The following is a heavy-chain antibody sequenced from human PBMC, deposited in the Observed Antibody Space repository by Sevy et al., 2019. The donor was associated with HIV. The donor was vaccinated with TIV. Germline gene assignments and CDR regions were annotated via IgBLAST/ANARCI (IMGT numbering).Heavy chain of an antibody. V-gene: IGHV3-15*01. Sequence: GGSLRLSCAASGFTFSNAWMSWVRQAPGKGLEWVGRIKSKTDGGTTDYAAPVKGRFTISRDDSKNTLYLQMNSLKTEDTAVYYWTSDQNPAYYYDSSGSNFDYWGQGTLVTVSS. CDR2: IKSKTDGGTT. CDR1: GFTFSNAW. CDR3: TSDQNPAYYYDSSGSNFDY. J-gene: IGHJ4*02. D-gene: IGHD3-22*01.